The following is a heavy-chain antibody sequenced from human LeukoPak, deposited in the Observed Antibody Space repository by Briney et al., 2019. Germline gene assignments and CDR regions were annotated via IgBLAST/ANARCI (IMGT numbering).Heavy chain of an antibody. CDR3: ARPRDSSGYFNLDY. Sequence: GESLKISCKGSGYTFTSYWIGWVRQMPGKGLEWMGIIYPGDSDTRYSPSFQGQVTISADKSISIAYLQWSSLRASDTAMYYCARPRDSSGYFNLDYWGQGTLVTVSS. CDR2: IYPGDSDT. D-gene: IGHD3-22*01. CDR1: GYTFTSYW. V-gene: IGHV5-51*01. J-gene: IGHJ4*02.